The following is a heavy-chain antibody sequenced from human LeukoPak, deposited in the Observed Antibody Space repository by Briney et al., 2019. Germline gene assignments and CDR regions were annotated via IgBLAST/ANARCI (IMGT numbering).Heavy chain of an antibody. V-gene: IGHV1-2*06. CDR1: GYTFTGYY. J-gene: IGHJ4*02. Sequence: ASVKVSCKASGYTFTGYYMHWVRQAPGQGLEWMGRINPNSGGTNYAQKFQGRVTMTRNTSISTAYMGLSSLRSEDTAVYYCARKGHYDFWSGYWGDYFDYWGQGTLVTVSS. CDR2: INPNSGGT. CDR3: ARKGHYDFWSGYWGDYFDY. D-gene: IGHD3-3*01.